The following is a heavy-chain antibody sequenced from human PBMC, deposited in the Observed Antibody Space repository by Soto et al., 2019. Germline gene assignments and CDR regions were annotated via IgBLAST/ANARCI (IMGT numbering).Heavy chain of an antibody. V-gene: IGHV1-69*02. CDR1: GGTFSSYT. J-gene: IGHJ4*02. D-gene: IGHD2-15*01. CDR2: IIPILGIA. Sequence: QVQLVQSGAEVKKPGSSVKVSCKASGGTFSSYTISWVRQAPGQGLEWMGRIIPILGIANYAKKFQGRVKITADKSTRTADMELSSLRSEDTAVDYCARGEGGPYCSGGSCLFYWGQGTLVTGSS. CDR3: ARGEGGPYCSGGSCLFY.